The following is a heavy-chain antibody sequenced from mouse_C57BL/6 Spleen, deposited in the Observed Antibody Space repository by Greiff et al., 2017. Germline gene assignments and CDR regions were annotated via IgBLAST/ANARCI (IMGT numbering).Heavy chain of an antibody. V-gene: IGHV1-64*01. CDR1: GYTFTSYW. Sequence: VQLQQSGAELVKPGASVKLSCKASGYTFTSYWMHWVKQRPGQGLEWIGMIHPNSGSTNYNEKFKSKATLTVDKSSSTAYMQLSSLTSEDSAVYYCARRWDGGYFDYWGQGTTLTVSS. J-gene: IGHJ2*01. D-gene: IGHD4-1*01. CDR2: IHPNSGST. CDR3: ARRWDGGYFDY.